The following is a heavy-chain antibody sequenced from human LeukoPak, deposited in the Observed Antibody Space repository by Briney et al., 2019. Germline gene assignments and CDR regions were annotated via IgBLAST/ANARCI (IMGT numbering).Heavy chain of an antibody. V-gene: IGHV4-31*03. J-gene: IGHJ4*02. CDR1: GGSISSGGYY. D-gene: IGHD3-9*01. CDR3: ARADYDILTGLDY. Sequence: SQTLSLTCPVSGGSISSGGYYWSWIRQHPGKGLEWIGYIYYSGSTYYNPSLKSRVTISVDTSKNQFSLKLSSVTAADTAVYYCARADYDILTGLDYWGQGTLVTVSS. CDR2: IYYSGST.